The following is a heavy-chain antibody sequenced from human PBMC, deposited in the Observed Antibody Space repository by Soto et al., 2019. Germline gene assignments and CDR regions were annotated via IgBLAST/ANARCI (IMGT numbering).Heavy chain of an antibody. CDR2: IISSGST. Sequence: QVQLQESGPGLVKPSETLSLTCSVSGGSVSSGSYYWSWIRQPPGKGLEWIGYIISSGSTDYSPSLARRVTASVATSKNQFSLSLSSVTAADTAVYYCARQRVSAAQYFFDYWGQGTLVTVSS. CDR1: GGSVSSGSYY. V-gene: IGHV4-61*01. CDR3: ARQRVSAAQYFFDY. D-gene: IGHD6-13*01. J-gene: IGHJ4*02.